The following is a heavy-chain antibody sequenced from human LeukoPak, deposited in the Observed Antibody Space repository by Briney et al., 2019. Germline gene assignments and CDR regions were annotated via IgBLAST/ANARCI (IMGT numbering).Heavy chain of an antibody. V-gene: IGHV1-8*02. Sequence: ASVKVSCKASGGTFSSYAISWVRQATGQGLEWMGWMNPNSGNTGYEQKFQGRVTMTRDTSISTAYMELSSLRSEDTAVYYCARGGEMATIIHYYYYMDVWGKGTTVTVSS. CDR3: ARGGEMATIIHYYYYMDV. J-gene: IGHJ6*03. CDR1: GGTFSSYA. CDR2: MNPNSGNT. D-gene: IGHD5-24*01.